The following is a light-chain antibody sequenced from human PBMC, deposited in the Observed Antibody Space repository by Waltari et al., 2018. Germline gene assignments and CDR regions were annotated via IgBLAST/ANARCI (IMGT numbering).Light chain of an antibody. CDR2: RDC. Sequence: QSVLSQPPSASASPGQGVTISCSGSNSNIGFNSVFWYQHVPGTAPKLVLFRDCLRPSGGPGRFSGSKSGSSASLAIRWLRSDDEADYYCASWDQSRRGVVFGGGTKLTVL. CDR3: ASWDQSRRGVV. V-gene: IGLV1-47*01. CDR1: NSNIGFNS. J-gene: IGLJ2*01.